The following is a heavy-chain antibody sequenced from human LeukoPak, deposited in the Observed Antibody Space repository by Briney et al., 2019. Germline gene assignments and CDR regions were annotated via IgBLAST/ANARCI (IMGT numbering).Heavy chain of an antibody. D-gene: IGHD6-13*01. CDR3: ARETLGSSWYYGFDP. J-gene: IGHJ5*02. CDR1: GGTFSSYA. Sequence: ASVKVSCKASGGTFSSYAISWVRQAPGQGLEWMGRIIPILGIANYAQKFQGRVTITADKSTSTAYMELSSLRSEDTAVYYCARETLGSSWYYGFDPWGQGILVTVSS. V-gene: IGHV1-69*04. CDR2: IIPILGIA.